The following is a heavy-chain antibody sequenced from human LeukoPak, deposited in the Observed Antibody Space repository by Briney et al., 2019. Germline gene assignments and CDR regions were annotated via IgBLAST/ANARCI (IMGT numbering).Heavy chain of an antibody. J-gene: IGHJ5*02. CDR1: GFTFSTYW. D-gene: IGHD3-22*01. CDR2: INSDGTRT. CDR3: ARVLSGSWDWFDP. V-gene: IGHV3-74*01. Sequence: GGSLRLSCAASGFTFSTYWMHWVRQAPGKGLVWVSRINSDGTRTTYADSVKGRFTISRDNAKNTVYLQMNSLRAEDTAVYYCARVLSGSWDWFDPWGQGTLVTVSS.